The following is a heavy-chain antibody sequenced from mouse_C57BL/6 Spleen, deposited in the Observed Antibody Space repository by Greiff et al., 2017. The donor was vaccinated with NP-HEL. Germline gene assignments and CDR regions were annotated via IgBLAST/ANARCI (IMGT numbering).Heavy chain of an antibody. CDR3: ARGTGTGHYVDY. CDR1: GYAFSSYW. D-gene: IGHD4-1*01. CDR2: IYPGDGDT. J-gene: IGHJ2*01. Sequence: VQLQQSGAELVKPGASVKISCKASGYAFSSYWMNWVKQRPGMGLEWIGQIYPGDGDTNYNGKFKGKATLTADKSSSTAYMQLSSLTSEDSAVYFCARGTGTGHYVDYWGQGTTLTVSS. V-gene: IGHV1-80*01.